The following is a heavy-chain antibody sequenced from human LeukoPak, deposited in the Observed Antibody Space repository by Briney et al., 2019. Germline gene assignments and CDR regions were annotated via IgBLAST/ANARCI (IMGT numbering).Heavy chain of an antibody. D-gene: IGHD3-10*01. Sequence: PGGSLTLSCAASGGTFSGSALRWVRQASGKGLEWVGRIRSTANGYATAYAASVTGRFTISRDDSKNTAYLQMDSLKTEDTAVYYCTGNYYGSGSYADFDYWGQGTLVTVSS. CDR3: TGNYYGSGSYADFDY. J-gene: IGHJ4*02. CDR1: GGTFSGSA. V-gene: IGHV3-73*01. CDR2: IRSTANGYAT.